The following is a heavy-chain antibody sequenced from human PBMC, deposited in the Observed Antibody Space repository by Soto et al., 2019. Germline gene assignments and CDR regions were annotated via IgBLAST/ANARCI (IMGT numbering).Heavy chain of an antibody. J-gene: IGHJ3*02. V-gene: IGHV3-48*04. CDR3: ARVLGAGARYLHDAFDI. Sequence: GGSLRLSCAASGFTFSSYSMNWVRQAPGKGLEWVSYISSSSSTIYYADSVKGRFTISRDNAKNSLYLQMNSLRAEDTAVYYCARVLGAGARYLHDAFDIWGQVTMVTVSS. CDR2: ISSSSSTI. D-gene: IGHD3-16*01. CDR1: GFTFSSYS.